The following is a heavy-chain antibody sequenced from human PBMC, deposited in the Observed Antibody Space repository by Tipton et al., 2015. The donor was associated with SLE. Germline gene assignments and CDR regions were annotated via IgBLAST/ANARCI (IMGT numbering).Heavy chain of an antibody. D-gene: IGHD2-21*01. V-gene: IGHV4-39*07. CDR1: GDSITRSSFY. CDR2: IYYSGST. Sequence: TLSLTCTVSGDSITRSSFYWGWIRQPPGKELEWIGSIYYSGSTYYNPSLKSRVTISVDTSKNQFSLKLSSVTAADTAVYYCARAGGGDSNWFDPWGQGTLVTVSS. J-gene: IGHJ5*02. CDR3: ARAGGGDSNWFDP.